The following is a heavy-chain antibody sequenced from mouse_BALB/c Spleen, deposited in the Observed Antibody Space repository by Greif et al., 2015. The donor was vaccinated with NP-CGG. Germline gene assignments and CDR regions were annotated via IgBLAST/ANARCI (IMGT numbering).Heavy chain of an antibody. D-gene: IGHD2-4*01. CDR1: GYTFTSYW. CDR3: ARPRPYYDYDPFAY. Sequence: QVQLKQSGAELARPGASVKLSCKASGYTFTSYWMQWVKQRPGQGLEWIGAIYPGDGDTRYTQKFKGKATLTADKSSSAAYLQLSSLASEDSAVYYCARPRPYYDYDPFAYWGQGTLVTVSA. CDR2: IYPGDGDT. V-gene: IGHV1-87*01. J-gene: IGHJ3*01.